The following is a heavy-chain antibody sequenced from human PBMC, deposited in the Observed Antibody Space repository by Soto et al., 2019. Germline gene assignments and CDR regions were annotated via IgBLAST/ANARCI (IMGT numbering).Heavy chain of an antibody. Sequence: ASVKVSCKASGYTFTSYGISWVRQAPGQGLEWMGWISAYNGNTNYAQKLQGRVTMTTDTSTSTAYMELRSLRSDDTAVYYCARDSGTIFGVVXLSXXDYWGQGTLVTVSS. D-gene: IGHD3-3*01. CDR1: GYTFTSYG. J-gene: IGHJ4*02. CDR2: ISAYNGNT. V-gene: IGHV1-18*01. CDR3: ARDSGTIFGVVXLSXXDY.